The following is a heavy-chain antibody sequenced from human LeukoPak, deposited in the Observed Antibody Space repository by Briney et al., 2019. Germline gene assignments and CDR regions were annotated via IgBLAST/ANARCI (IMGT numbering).Heavy chain of an antibody. V-gene: IGHV3-30*04. CDR2: ISYDGSNK. CDR1: GFTFSSYA. CDR3: ARSVDFDWPPFYFDY. Sequence: PGGSLRLSCAASGFTFSSYAMHWVRQAPGKGLEWVAVISYDGSNKYYADSVKGRFTISRDNSKNTLYLQMNSLRAEDTAVYYCARSVDFDWPPFYFDYWGQGTLVTVSS. D-gene: IGHD3-9*01. J-gene: IGHJ4*02.